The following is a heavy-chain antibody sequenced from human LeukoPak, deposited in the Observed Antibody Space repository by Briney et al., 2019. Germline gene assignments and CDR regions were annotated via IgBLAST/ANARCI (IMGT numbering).Heavy chain of an antibody. CDR3: ARDGDEVVAATGYFQY. V-gene: IGHV1-2*02. Sequence: ASVKVSCKASGYTFTGYYMHWVRQAPGQGLEWMGWINPNSGGTNYAQKFQGRVTMTRDTSISTAYMELSRLRSDDTAVYYCARDGDEVVAATGYFQYWGQGTLVTVSS. J-gene: IGHJ1*01. D-gene: IGHD2-15*01. CDR1: GYTFTGYY. CDR2: INPNSGGT.